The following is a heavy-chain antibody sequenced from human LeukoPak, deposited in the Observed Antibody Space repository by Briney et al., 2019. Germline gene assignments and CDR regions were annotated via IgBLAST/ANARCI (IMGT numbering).Heavy chain of an antibody. V-gene: IGHV3-23*01. J-gene: IGHJ5*02. D-gene: IGHD3-9*01. CDR1: GFTFSSYA. Sequence: GGSLRLSCAASGFTFSSYAMSWVRQAPGKGLEWVSAISGSGGSTYYADSVKGRFTISRDNSKNTLYLQMNSLRAEDTAVYYCARDQSDYDILTGLNWFDPWGQGTLVTVSS. CDR2: ISGSGGST. CDR3: ARDQSDYDILTGLNWFDP.